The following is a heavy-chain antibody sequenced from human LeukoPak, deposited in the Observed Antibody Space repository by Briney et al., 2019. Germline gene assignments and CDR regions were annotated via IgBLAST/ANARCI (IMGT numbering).Heavy chain of an antibody. Sequence: PSETLSLTCAVYGGSFSGYYWSWIRQPPGKGLEWIGEINHSGSTNYNPSLKSRVTISVDMSKNQFSLKLSSVTAADTAVYYCASHRGSFDYWGQGTLVTVSS. CDR3: ASHRGSFDY. CDR2: INHSGST. CDR1: GGSFSGYY. J-gene: IGHJ4*02. V-gene: IGHV4-34*01. D-gene: IGHD1-26*01.